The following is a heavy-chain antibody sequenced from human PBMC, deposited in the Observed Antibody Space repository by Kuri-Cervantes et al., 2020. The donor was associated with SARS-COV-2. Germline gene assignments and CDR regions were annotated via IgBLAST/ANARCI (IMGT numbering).Heavy chain of an antibody. CDR2: INHSGST. J-gene: IGHJ4*02. CDR1: GGSFSGYY. V-gene: IGHV4-34*01. D-gene: IGHD3-3*01. Sequence: SQTLSLTCAVYGGSFSGYYWSWIRQPPGKGLEWIGEINHSGSTNYNPSLKSRVTISVDTSKNQFSLKLSSVTAADTAVYYCARGQSSITIFGVVIIPTIYYLDYWGQGTLVTVSS. CDR3: ARGQSSITIFGVVIIPTIYYLDY.